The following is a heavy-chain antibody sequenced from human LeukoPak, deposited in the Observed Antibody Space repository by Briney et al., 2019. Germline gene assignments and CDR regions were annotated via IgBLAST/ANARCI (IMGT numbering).Heavy chain of an antibody. Sequence: SETLSLTCTVSGASVNNEYFSWIRQPPGKGLEWIGYIYYSGSTYYNPSLKSRVTISVDTSKNQFSLKLSSVTAADTAVYYCAREVIAAHNWFDPWGQGTLVTVSS. CDR3: AREVIAAHNWFDP. V-gene: IGHV4-59*02. CDR2: IYYSGST. D-gene: IGHD6-6*01. CDR1: GASVNNEY. J-gene: IGHJ5*02.